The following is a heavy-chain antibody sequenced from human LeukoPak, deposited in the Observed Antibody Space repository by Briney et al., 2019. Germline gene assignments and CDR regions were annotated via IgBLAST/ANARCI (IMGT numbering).Heavy chain of an antibody. CDR3: TTTSYCGGDCYSYGAFDI. CDR1: GGSFSGYY. CDR2: IKSKTDGGTT. J-gene: IGHJ3*02. Sequence: ETLSLTCAVYGGSFSGYYWSWVRQAPGKGLEWVGRIKSKTDGGTTDYAAPVKGRFTISRDDSKNTLYLQMNSLKTEDTAVYYCTTTSYCGGDCYSYGAFDIWGQGTMVTVSS. V-gene: IGHV3-15*01. D-gene: IGHD2-21*02.